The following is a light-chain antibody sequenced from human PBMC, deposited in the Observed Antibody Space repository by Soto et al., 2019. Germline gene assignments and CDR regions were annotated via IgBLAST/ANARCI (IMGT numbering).Light chain of an antibody. Sequence: QSDLTQPDSVSGSPGQSITISCTGTSTDVGAYNFVSWYQHHPGRAPKLIIYEVTIRPSGVSNRFSGSKSGNTASLTISGLQSEDEADYYCSSYTTSAPYVFGSGTELTVL. CDR1: STDVGAYNF. V-gene: IGLV2-14*01. CDR3: SSYTTSAPYV. J-gene: IGLJ1*01. CDR2: EVT.